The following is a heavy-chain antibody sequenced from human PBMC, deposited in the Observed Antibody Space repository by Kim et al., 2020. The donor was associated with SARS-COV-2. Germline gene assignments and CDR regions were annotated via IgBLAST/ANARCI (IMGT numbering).Heavy chain of an antibody. CDR2: IYYSGST. CDR1: GGSISSSSYY. V-gene: IGHV4-39*01. J-gene: IGHJ3*02. CDR3: ARRPFPSIWFGAFDI. Sequence: SETLSLTCTVSGGSISSSSYYWGWIRQPPGKGLEWIGSIYYSGSTYYNPSLKSRVTISVDTSKNQFSLKLSSVTAADTAVYYCARRPFPSIWFGAFDIWGQGTMVTVSS. D-gene: IGHD3-10*01.